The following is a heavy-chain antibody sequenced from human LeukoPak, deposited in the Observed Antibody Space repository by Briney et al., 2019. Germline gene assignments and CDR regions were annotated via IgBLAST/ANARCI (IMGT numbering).Heavy chain of an antibody. Sequence: ASVKVSCKASGGTLSSYAISWVRQAPGQGLEWMGGIIPIFGTANYAQKFQGRVTITADESTSTAYMELSSLRSEDTAVYYCARGAYCGGDCYSPSDYWGQGTLVTVSS. J-gene: IGHJ4*02. V-gene: IGHV1-69*13. D-gene: IGHD2-21*01. CDR1: GGTLSSYA. CDR2: IIPIFGTA. CDR3: ARGAYCGGDCYSPSDY.